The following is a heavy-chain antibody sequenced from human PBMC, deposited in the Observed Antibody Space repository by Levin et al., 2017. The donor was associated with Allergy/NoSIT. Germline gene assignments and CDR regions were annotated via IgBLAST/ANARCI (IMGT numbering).Heavy chain of an antibody. D-gene: IGHD3-10*01. V-gene: IGHV4-30-4*01. J-gene: IGHJ4*02. Sequence: SETLSLTCTVSGGSISSGDYYWSWIRQPPGTGLEWIGYIYYSGSTYYNPSLKSRVTISVDTSKNQFSLKLSSVTAADTAVYYCAISGRFGESLDYWGQGTLVTVSS. CDR2: IYYSGST. CDR3: AISGRFGESLDY. CDR1: GGSISSGDYY.